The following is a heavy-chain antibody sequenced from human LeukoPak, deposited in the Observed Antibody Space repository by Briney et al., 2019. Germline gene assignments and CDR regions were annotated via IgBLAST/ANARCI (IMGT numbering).Heavy chain of an antibody. CDR2: IYTSGST. J-gene: IGHJ6*03. D-gene: IGHD4-11*01. V-gene: IGHV4-4*07. CDR1: GGSISSYY. CDR3: ARDYVTTDYYYMDV. Sequence: PSETLSLTCTVSGGSISSYYGSWIRQPAGKGLEWIGRIYTSGSTNYNPSLKSRVTISVDKSKNQFSLKLSSVTAADTAVYYCARDYVTTDYYYMDVWGKGTTVTVSS.